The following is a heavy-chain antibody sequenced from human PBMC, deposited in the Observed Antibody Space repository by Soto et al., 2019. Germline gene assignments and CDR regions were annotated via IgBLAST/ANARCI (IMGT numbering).Heavy chain of an antibody. V-gene: IGHV1-69*02. Sequence: QVQLVQSGAEVKKPGSSVKVSCKASGGTFSSYTISWVRQAPGQGLEWMGRIIPILGIANYAQKFQGRVTMTADKSTSTADRELSSLRSEDTAVYYCARANTAMVRDYWGQGTLVTVSS. CDR3: ARANTAMVRDY. CDR1: GGTFSSYT. D-gene: IGHD5-18*01. CDR2: IIPILGIA. J-gene: IGHJ4*02.